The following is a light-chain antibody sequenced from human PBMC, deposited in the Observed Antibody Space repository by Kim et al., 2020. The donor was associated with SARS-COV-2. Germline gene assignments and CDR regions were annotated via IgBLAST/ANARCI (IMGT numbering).Light chain of an antibody. CDR3: NYRDSSGNHLV. CDR2: GKN. V-gene: IGLV3-19*01. Sequence: ALGEKIRIKSQGDSRRSNYESCYQQKKGQDAVLVIYGKNNRPAGIPDRCSGASSGNRAALTITGAKAEDEDDYYCNYRDSSGNHLVFGGGTQLTVL. J-gene: IGLJ2*01. CDR1: SRRSNY.